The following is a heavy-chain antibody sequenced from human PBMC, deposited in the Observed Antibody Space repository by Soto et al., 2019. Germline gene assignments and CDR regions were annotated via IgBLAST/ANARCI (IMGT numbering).Heavy chain of an antibody. CDR1: GYTFTSTW. Sequence: QVQLVHSGAEVKKPGASVKVSCKASGYTFTSTWMHWVRQAPGQGLEWMGIINPYGGAATYAEKFQGRVTMTRDTSTATDYMELSSLRSEDTAMYYCARDRSHSSAYWGLDYWGQGTQVTVSS. D-gene: IGHD3-22*01. V-gene: IGHV1-46*01. CDR2: INPYGGAA. J-gene: IGHJ4*02. CDR3: ARDRSHSSAYWGLDY.